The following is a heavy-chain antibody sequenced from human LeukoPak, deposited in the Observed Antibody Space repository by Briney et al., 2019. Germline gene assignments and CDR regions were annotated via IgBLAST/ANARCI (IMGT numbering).Heavy chain of an antibody. Sequence: GGSLRLSCAASGFTFSSYWMHWARQAPGKGLVWVSRINSDGSSTSYADSVKGRFTISRDNAKNTLYLQMNSLRAEDTAVYYCARDTRFRGVSDYYGMDVWGQGTTVTVSS. CDR1: GFTFSSYW. V-gene: IGHV3-74*01. CDR3: ARDTRFRGVSDYYGMDV. CDR2: INSDGSST. J-gene: IGHJ6*02. D-gene: IGHD3-10*01.